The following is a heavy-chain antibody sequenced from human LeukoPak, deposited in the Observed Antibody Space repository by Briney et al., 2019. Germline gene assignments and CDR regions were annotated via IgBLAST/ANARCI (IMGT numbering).Heavy chain of an antibody. CDR2: ISSSSSTI. J-gene: IGHJ4*02. V-gene: IGHV3-48*01. D-gene: IGHD5-18*01. CDR3: ARSTAGLDY. Sequence: GGSLRLSCAASGFTFSSYSMNWVRQAPGKGLEWVSYISSSSSTIYYADSVKGRFTISRDNAKNSLYLQMNSLRVEDTAMYYCARSTAGLDYWGQGTLVTVSS. CDR1: GFTFSSYS.